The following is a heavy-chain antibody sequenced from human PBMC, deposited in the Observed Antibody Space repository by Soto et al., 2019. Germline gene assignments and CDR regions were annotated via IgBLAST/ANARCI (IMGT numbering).Heavy chain of an antibody. J-gene: IGHJ4*02. Sequence: EVQLLESGGGLVQPGGSLRLSCAASGFTFSSYAMSWVRQAPGKGLEWVSAISGSGGSTYYADSVKGRFTFPSDNSKNTLYLQMHSLRAEDTAVYYCAKASGWFGEFDYWGQGTLVTVSS. CDR2: ISGSGGST. CDR3: AKASGWFGEFDY. V-gene: IGHV3-23*01. CDR1: GFTFSSYA. D-gene: IGHD3-10*01.